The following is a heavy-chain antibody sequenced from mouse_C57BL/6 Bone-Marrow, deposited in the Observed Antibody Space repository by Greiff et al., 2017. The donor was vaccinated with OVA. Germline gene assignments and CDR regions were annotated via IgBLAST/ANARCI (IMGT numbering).Heavy chain of an antibody. CDR1: GYTFTSYW. Sequence: VQLQQPGAELVKPGASVKMSCKASGYTFTSYWITWVKQRPGQGLEWIGDIYPGSGSTNYNEKFKSKATLTVETSSSTAYMQLSSLTSEDSAVYYCARSLYYTPDYWGQGTTLTVSS. V-gene: IGHV1-55*01. CDR2: IYPGSGST. J-gene: IGHJ2*01. CDR3: ARSLYYTPDY. D-gene: IGHD2-1*01.